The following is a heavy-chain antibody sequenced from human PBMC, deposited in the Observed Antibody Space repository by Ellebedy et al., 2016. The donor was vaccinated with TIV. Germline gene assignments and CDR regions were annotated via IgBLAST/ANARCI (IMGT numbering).Heavy chain of an antibody. Sequence: GGSLRLSCAASGFTFGSYWMTWVRQAPGKGLEWVANINQDGSEKYCVDSVKGRFTISRDNAKNSLYLQMNSLRAEDTAVYYCARDKLIWDSYFEYWGQGALVTVSS. J-gene: IGHJ4*02. D-gene: IGHD2-8*01. V-gene: IGHV3-7*03. CDR3: ARDKLIWDSYFEY. CDR2: INQDGSEK. CDR1: GFTFGSYW.